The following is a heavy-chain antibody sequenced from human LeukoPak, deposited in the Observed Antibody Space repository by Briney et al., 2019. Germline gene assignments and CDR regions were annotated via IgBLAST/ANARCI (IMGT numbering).Heavy chain of an antibody. J-gene: IGHJ4*02. Sequence: GGSLRLSCAACGFKFEDSTMHWVGQPPGKGLEGVSLINWAGGSTYYGDSVQGRFTISRANSKTSLYLQMDRLTSEDTALYYCAKGDVESPMTFYHWGQGTLVTVSS. CDR1: GFKFEDST. D-gene: IGHD2/OR15-2a*01. V-gene: IGHV3-43*01. CDR2: INWAGGST. CDR3: AKGDVESPMTFYH.